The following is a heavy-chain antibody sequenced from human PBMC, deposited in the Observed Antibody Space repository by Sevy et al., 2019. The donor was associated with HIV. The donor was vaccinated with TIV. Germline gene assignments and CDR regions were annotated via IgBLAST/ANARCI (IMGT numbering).Heavy chain of an antibody. CDR2: LSDDGSDE. V-gene: IGHV3-30*03. J-gene: IGHJ4*02. D-gene: IGHD1-26*01. CDR3: ARTSLASYYQLSPFDF. Sequence: GGSLRLSCAASGFIFSSYAIHWVRQAPGKGLEWVAVLSDDGSDEFYADSVKGRFTISRDNSKNTVYLQMHSLRAEDTAVYHCARTSLASYYQLSPFDFWGQGTLVTVSS. CDR1: GFIFSSYA.